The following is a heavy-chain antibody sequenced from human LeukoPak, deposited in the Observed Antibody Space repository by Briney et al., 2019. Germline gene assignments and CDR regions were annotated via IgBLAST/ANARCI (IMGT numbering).Heavy chain of an antibody. CDR2: INPSGGST. D-gene: IGHD2-2*01. CDR3: ARDMGGRSATGPFDY. CDR1: GYTFTSYY. J-gene: IGHJ4*02. Sequence: ASVKVSCKASGYTFTSYYMRWVRQAPGQGLEWMGIINPSGGSTSYAQKFQGRVTMTRDTSTSTVYMELSSLRSEDTAVYYCARDMGGRSATGPFDYWGQGTLVTVSS. V-gene: IGHV1-46*01.